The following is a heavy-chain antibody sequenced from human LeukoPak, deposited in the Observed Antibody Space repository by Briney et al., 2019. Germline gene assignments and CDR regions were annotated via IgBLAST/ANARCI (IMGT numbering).Heavy chain of an antibody. V-gene: IGHV4-38-2*02. CDR1: GYSISSGYY. Sequence: SETLSLTCTVSGYSISSGYYWGWIRQPPGKGLEWIGSIDYSGNTDYNPSLRSRVSLSVDTSKKQFSLKLNSVTAADTAVYYCEGSGNYNAAFDIWGQGTMVTVSS. CDR3: EGSGNYNAAFDI. J-gene: IGHJ3*02. D-gene: IGHD3-10*01. CDR2: IDYSGNT.